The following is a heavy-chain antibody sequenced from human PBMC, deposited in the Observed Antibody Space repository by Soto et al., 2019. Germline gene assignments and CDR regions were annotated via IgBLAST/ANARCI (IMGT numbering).Heavy chain of an antibody. CDR2: ISSSSSTI. CDR3: ASVVAVVPDNWFDP. J-gene: IGHJ5*02. CDR1: GFTFSSYS. Sequence: HPGGSLRLSCAASGFTFSSYSMNWVRQAPGKGLEWVSYISSSSSTIYYSDSVKGRFTISRDNAKNSLYLQMNSLRAEDTAVYYCASVVAVVPDNWFDPWGQGTLVTVSS. V-gene: IGHV3-48*01. D-gene: IGHD2-2*01.